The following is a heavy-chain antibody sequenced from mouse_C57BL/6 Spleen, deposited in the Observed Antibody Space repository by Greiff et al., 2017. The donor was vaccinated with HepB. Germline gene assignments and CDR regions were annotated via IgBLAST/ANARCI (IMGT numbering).Heavy chain of an antibody. D-gene: IGHD3-2*02. CDR3: ARSYSSGENYFDY. Sequence: QVQLQQSGAELVRPGTSVKVSCKASGYAFTNYLIEWVKQRPGQGLEWIGVINPGSGGTNYNEKFKGKATLTADKSSSTAYMQLSSLTSEDSAVYFCARSYSSGENYFDYWGQGTTLTVSS. J-gene: IGHJ2*01. CDR1: GYAFTNYL. CDR2: INPGSGGT. V-gene: IGHV1-54*01.